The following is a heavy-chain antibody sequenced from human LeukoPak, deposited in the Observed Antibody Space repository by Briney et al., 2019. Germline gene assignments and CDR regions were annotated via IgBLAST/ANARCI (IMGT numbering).Heavy chain of an antibody. CDR2: IYGGGST. V-gene: IGHV3-53*01. CDR1: GFTFSSYW. J-gene: IGHJ4*02. CDR3: AREGLGDFDY. Sequence: GGSLRLSCAASGFTFSSYWMSWVRQAPGKGLEWVSVIYGGGSTNYADSVKGRFTISRDNSKNTLYLQMNSLRAEDTAVYYRAREGLGDFDYWGQGTLVTVSS. D-gene: IGHD3/OR15-3a*01.